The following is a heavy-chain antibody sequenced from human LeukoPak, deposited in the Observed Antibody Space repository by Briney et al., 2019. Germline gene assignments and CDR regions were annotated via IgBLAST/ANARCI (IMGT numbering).Heavy chain of an antibody. CDR3: ARGYWDYAEGPFDY. CDR2: IYYSGST. V-gene: IGHV4-30-4*01. D-gene: IGHD4-17*01. CDR1: GGSISSGDYY. Sequence: SETLSLTCTVSGGSISSGDYYWSWIRQPPGKGLEWIGYIYYSGSTYYNPSLKSRVTISVDTSKNQFSLKLSPVTAADTAVYYCARGYWDYAEGPFDYWGQGTLVTVSS. J-gene: IGHJ4*02.